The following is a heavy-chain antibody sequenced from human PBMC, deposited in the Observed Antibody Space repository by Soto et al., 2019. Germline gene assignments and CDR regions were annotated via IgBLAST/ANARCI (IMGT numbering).Heavy chain of an antibody. CDR3: ARESGNYFDD. D-gene: IGHD3-10*01. CDR2: IIPIFGTT. J-gene: IGHJ4*02. V-gene: IGHV1-69*06. CDR1: GGTFISHA. Sequence: QVQLVQSGAEVKKPGSSLKVSCKASGGTFISHAISWLRQAPGQGLEWVGGIIPIFGTTNYAQKFQGRVTLTADKSTSTVYMELSSLRSDDTAVYYCARESGNYFDDWGQGTLVTVPS.